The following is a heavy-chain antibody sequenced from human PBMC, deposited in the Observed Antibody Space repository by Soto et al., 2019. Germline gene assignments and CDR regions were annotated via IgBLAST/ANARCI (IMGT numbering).Heavy chain of an antibody. V-gene: IGHV1-69*08. CDR2: ISPVLGIA. J-gene: IGHJ3*02. CDR3: ARDRCYGEGGFGDAFDI. D-gene: IGHD4-17*01. Sequence: QVQLVQSGAEVTKPGSSVPFSCLASGGTFSSYTISWVRQAPGRGLEWMGRISPVLGIANYAQKFQGRVTIPAAKSTSRTYMELRSLRSEDMAVYYCARDRCYGEGGFGDAFDIWGQVTMVTVSS. CDR1: GGTFSSYT.